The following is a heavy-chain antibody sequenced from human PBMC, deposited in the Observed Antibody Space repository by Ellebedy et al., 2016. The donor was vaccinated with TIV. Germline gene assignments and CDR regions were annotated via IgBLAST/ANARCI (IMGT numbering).Heavy chain of an antibody. J-gene: IGHJ4*02. CDR1: GFTFSSYA. V-gene: IGHV3-23*01. D-gene: IGHD5-18*01. CDR3: ARALMPGYSYGKIDY. CDR2: ITGSGGST. Sequence: GEFLKISCAASGFTFSSYAVNWVRQAPGKGLEWVSSITGSGGSTYYADSVKGRFTISRGNSKNTLYLQMNSLRAEDTAVYYCARALMPGYSYGKIDYWGQGTQVTVSS.